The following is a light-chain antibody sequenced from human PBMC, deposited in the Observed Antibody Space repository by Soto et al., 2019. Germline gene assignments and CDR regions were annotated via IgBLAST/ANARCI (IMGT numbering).Light chain of an antibody. CDR1: SSDVGSYNY. J-gene: IGLJ1*01. CDR2: EVS. Sequence: QSVLTQPPSASGSPGQSGTISCTGTSSDVGSYNYVSWYQQHPGKAPKLMISEVSKRPSGVPDRFSGSKSGNTASLTVSKLQAEDEADYYCTSYAGSDFYVFGTGTKVTVL. CDR3: TSYAGSDFYV. V-gene: IGLV2-8*01.